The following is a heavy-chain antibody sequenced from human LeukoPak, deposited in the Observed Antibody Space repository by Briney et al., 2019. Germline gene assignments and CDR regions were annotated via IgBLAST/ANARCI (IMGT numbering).Heavy chain of an antibody. CDR1: GFTFDDYA. CDR3: ARVRYSSSWYYTFDY. D-gene: IGHD6-13*01. Sequence: GGSLRLSCAASGFTFDDYAMHWVRQAPGKGLEWVSGISWNSGSIGYADSVKGRFTISRDNAKNSLYLQMNSLRAEDTALYYCARVRYSSSWYYTFDYWGQGTLVTVSS. V-gene: IGHV3-9*01. J-gene: IGHJ4*02. CDR2: ISWNSGSI.